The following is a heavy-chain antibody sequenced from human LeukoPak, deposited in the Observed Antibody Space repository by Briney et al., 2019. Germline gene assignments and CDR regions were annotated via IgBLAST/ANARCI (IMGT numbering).Heavy chain of an antibody. CDR1: GFTFSTNT. D-gene: IGHD2-2*01. Sequence: GGSLRLSCAASGFTFSTNTMNWVRQAPGKGLEWVSSISSSSSYIYYADSVKGRFTISRDNAKNSLYLQMNSLRAEDTAVYYCARAPDCSSTSCYADYWGQGTLVTVSS. J-gene: IGHJ4*02. CDR3: ARAPDCSSTSCYADY. V-gene: IGHV3-21*01. CDR2: ISSSSSYI.